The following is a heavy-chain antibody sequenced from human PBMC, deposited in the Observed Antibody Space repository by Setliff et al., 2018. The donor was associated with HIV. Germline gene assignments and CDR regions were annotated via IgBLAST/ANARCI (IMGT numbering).Heavy chain of an antibody. J-gene: IGHJ6*02. Sequence: TGGSLRLSCAASGFTFSSSEMNWVRQAPGKGLEWVGFIRSKAYGGTTEYAASVKGRFTISRDDSKSIAYLQMNSLKTEDTAVYYCTRDEADYDILTGYSAPYYYYGMDVWGQGTTVTVSS. V-gene: IGHV3-49*04. D-gene: IGHD3-9*01. CDR2: IRSKAYGGTT. CDR1: GFTFSSSE. CDR3: TRDEADYDILTGYSAPYYYYGMDV.